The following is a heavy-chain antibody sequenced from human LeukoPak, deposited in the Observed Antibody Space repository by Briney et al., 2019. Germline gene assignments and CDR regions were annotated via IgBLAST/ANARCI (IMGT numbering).Heavy chain of an antibody. Sequence: PGGSLRLSCAASGFTFSSYAMSWVRQAPGKGLEWVSAISGSGGSTYYADSVKGRFTISRDNSKNTLYLQMNSLRAEDTAVYYCAKPTAGGGENYYYYYGMDVWGQGTTVTVSS. J-gene: IGHJ6*02. CDR2: ISGSGGST. D-gene: IGHD2-21*01. CDR1: GFTFSSYA. CDR3: AKPTAGGGENYYYYYGMDV. V-gene: IGHV3-23*01.